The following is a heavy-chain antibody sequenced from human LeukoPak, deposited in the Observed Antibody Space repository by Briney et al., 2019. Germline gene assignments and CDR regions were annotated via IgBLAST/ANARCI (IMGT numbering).Heavy chain of an antibody. CDR1: GFTFSSYW. D-gene: IGHD3-22*01. CDR2: INTDGSRT. Sequence: GGSLRLSCAASGFTFSSYWMHWVRQVPGKGLVWVSRINTDGSRTTYADSVKGRFTISRDNSKNTLYLQMNSLRAEDTAVYYCAKDSSGYYAYFDYWGQGTLVTVSS. CDR3: AKDSSGYYAYFDY. V-gene: IGHV3-74*01. J-gene: IGHJ4*02.